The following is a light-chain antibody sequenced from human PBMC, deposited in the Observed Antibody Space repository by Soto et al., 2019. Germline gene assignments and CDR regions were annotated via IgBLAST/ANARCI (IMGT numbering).Light chain of an antibody. CDR3: STWDDSLNGGV. CDR2: NDD. CDR1: SSKIGRDT. Sequence: QSVLTQPPSVSGTPGLRVTISCSGGSSKIGRDTVNWYQQLPGTAPKLLMFNDDQRPSGVPDRFSGSRSGTSASLAISGLQSDDEADYFCSTWDDSLNGGVFGGGTKLTVL. V-gene: IGLV1-44*01. J-gene: IGLJ3*02.